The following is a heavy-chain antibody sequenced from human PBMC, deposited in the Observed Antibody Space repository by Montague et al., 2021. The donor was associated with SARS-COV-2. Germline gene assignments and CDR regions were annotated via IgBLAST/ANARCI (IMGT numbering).Heavy chain of an antibody. CDR2: IGYSASS. D-gene: IGHD1-1*01. Sequence: SETLSLTCTVPGAYIGSSFSYWGWIRQPPGKGLEWIGSIGYSASSFYNPSLRSRVTISGDTSRNQFSLKVTSVTAADTAVYYCAGYRVGTMLDSWGPGTLVTVSS. CDR1: GAYIGSSFSY. J-gene: IGHJ5*01. V-gene: IGHV4-39*01. CDR3: AGYRVGTMLDS.